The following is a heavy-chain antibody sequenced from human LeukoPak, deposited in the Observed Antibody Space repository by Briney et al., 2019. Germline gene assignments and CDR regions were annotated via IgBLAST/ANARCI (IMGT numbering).Heavy chain of an antibody. CDR3: ARGGEYPYFDY. J-gene: IGHJ4*02. D-gene: IGHD2/OR15-2a*01. CDR2: IKQDGSAK. Sequence: GGSLRLSCAVSGFTFSNYWMTWVRQAPGKGLEWVANIKQDGSAKYYVDSVKGRFSIARDNAENSLFLQMNSLRAEDTAVYYCARGGEYPYFDYWGQGTLVTVSS. V-gene: IGHV3-7*01. CDR1: GFTFSNYW.